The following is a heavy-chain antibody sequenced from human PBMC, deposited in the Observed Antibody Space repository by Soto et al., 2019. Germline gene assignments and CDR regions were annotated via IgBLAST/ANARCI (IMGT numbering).Heavy chain of an antibody. CDR1: GGSFSGYY. J-gene: IGHJ6*03. Sequence: PSETLSLTCAAYGGSFSGYYWSWIRQPPGKGLEWIGEINHSGSTNYNPSLKSRVTISVDTSKNQFSLKLSSVTAADTAVYYCASGGYDQNYYYYYYMDVWGKGTTVTVSS. D-gene: IGHD5-12*01. V-gene: IGHV4-34*01. CDR3: ASGGYDQNYYYYYYMDV. CDR2: INHSGST.